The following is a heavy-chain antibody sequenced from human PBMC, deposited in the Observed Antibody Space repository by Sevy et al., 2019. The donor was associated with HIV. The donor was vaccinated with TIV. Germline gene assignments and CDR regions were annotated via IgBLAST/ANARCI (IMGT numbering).Heavy chain of an antibody. CDR2: IYYSGST. Sequence: SETLSLTCSVSSGSISSSSYYWGWIRQPPGKGLAWIGPIYYSGSTYYSPSLKSRVSISVDTSKNQFSLKLICVTAADTAVYYCARVVYGDYVNYFDPWGQGTLVTVSS. D-gene: IGHD4-17*01. V-gene: IGHV4-39*01. CDR1: SGSISSSSYY. CDR3: ARVVYGDYVNYFDP. J-gene: IGHJ5*02.